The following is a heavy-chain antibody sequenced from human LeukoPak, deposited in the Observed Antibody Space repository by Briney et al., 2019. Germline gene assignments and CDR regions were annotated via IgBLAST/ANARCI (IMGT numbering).Heavy chain of an antibody. CDR2: ISAYNGNT. V-gene: IGHV1-18*01. D-gene: IGHD3-22*01. Sequence: ASVKVSCKASGYTFTSYGISWVRQAPGQGLEWMGWISAYNGNTNYAQKLQGRVIMTTDTSTSTAYMELRSLRSDDTAVYYCAREPRYYDSSGYPDYWGQGTLVTVSS. CDR3: AREPRYYDSSGYPDY. J-gene: IGHJ4*02. CDR1: GYTFTSYG.